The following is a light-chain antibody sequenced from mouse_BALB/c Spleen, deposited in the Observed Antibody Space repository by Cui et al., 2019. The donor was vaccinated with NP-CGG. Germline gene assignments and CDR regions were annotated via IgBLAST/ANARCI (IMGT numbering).Light chain of an antibody. J-gene: IGLJ1*01. Sequence: QAVVTHESALTISPGETVTLTCRSSTGAITTSNYANWVQEKPDHLFTGLIGGTNNRVPGVPARFSGSLIGDKAALTITGAQTEDEAIYFCALWYSNHWVFGGGTKLTVL. CDR2: GTN. CDR3: ALWYSNHWV. CDR1: TGAITTSNY. V-gene: IGLV1*01.